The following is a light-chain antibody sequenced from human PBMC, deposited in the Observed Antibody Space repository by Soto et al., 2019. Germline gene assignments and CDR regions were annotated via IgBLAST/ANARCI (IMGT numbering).Light chain of an antibody. CDR1: QSVSSSY. CDR2: GAS. J-gene: IGKJ1*01. CDR3: QQQRT. Sequence: EIVLTQSPGTLSLSPGERATLSCRASQSVSSSYLAWYQQKPGQAPRLLIYGASTRATGIPDRFSGSGSGTDFTLTISRLEPEDLAVYYCQQQRTFGPGTKVDIK. V-gene: IGKV3-20*01.